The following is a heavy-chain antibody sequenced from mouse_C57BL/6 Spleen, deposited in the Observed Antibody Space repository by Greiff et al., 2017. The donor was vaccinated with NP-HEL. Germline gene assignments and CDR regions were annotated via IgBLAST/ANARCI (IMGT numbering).Heavy chain of an antibody. Sequence: EVMLVESGGGLVKPGGSLKLSCAASGFTFSSYAMSWVRQTPEKRLEWVATISDGGSYTYYPDNVKGRFTISRDNAKNNLYLQMSHLKSEDTAMYYCARDMGDSNLAWFAYWGQGTRVTASA. D-gene: IGHD2-5*01. CDR1: GFTFSSYA. J-gene: IGHJ3*01. CDR3: ARDMGDSNLAWFAY. V-gene: IGHV5-4*01. CDR2: ISDGGSYT.